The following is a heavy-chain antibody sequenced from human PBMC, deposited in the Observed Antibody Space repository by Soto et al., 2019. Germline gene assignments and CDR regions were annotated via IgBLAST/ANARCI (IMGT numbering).Heavy chain of an antibody. J-gene: IGHJ5*02. CDR3: AKDRDIVVVVAAKKWFDP. CDR1: GFTFSSYA. Sequence: EVQLLESGGGLVQPGGSLRLSCAASGFTFSSYAMSWVRQAPGKGLEWVSAISGSGGSTYYADSVKGRFTISRDNSKNTLYLQVNSLRAEDTAVYYCAKDRDIVVVVAAKKWFDPWGQGTLVTVSP. CDR2: ISGSGGST. V-gene: IGHV3-23*01. D-gene: IGHD2-15*01.